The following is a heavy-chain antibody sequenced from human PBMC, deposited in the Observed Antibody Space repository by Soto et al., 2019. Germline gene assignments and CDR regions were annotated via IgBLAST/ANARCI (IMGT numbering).Heavy chain of an antibody. CDR3: ARDRGYSYGGYYYYGMDV. D-gene: IGHD5-18*01. CDR1: GFTVSSNY. Sequence: EVQLVESGGGLIQPGGSLRLSCAASGFTVSSNYMSWVRQAPGKGLEWVSVIYSGGSTYYADSVKGRFTISRDNSKNTLYLQMNSLRAEATAVYYCARDRGYSYGGYYYYGMDVWGQGTTVTVSS. CDR2: IYSGGST. V-gene: IGHV3-53*01. J-gene: IGHJ6*02.